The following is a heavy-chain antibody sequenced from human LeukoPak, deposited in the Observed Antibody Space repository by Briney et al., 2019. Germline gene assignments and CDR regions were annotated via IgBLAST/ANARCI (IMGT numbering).Heavy chain of an antibody. CDR3: ARSPLDYYDSSGYYDY. V-gene: IGHV3-30*03. CDR1: GFTFSSYG. J-gene: IGHJ4*02. D-gene: IGHD3-22*01. CDR2: ISYDGSNK. Sequence: GGSLRLSCAASGFTFSSYGMSWVRQAPGKGLEWVAVISYDGSNKYYADSVKGRFTISRDNSKNTLYLQMNSLRAEDTAVYYCARSPLDYYDSSGYYDYWGQGTLVTVSS.